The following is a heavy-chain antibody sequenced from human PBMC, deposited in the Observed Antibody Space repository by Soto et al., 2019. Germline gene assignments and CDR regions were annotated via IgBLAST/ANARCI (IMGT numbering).Heavy chain of an antibody. CDR3: TTAYYYDSSGYYYGMDV. V-gene: IGHV3-15*01. D-gene: IGHD3-22*01. Sequence: GGSLRLSCAASGFTFANAWMSWVRQAPGKGLEWVGRIKSKSDGGTRDYAAPVKGRFTFSKDDSKNTLYLQMHSLKTEDTAVYYCTTAYYYDSSGYYYGMDVWGQGTTVPVSS. CDR2: IKSKSDGGTR. CDR1: GFTFANAW. J-gene: IGHJ6*02.